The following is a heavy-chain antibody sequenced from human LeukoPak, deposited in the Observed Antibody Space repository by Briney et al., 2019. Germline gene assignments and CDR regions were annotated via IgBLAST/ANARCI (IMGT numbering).Heavy chain of an antibody. V-gene: IGHV3-33*08. D-gene: IGHD2/OR15-2a*01. CDR1: GFTFHSCS. CDR2: IWYDGSNK. J-gene: IGHJ4*02. CDR3: AREGPRGNSQFDY. Sequence: GGSLRLSCAASGFTFHSCSMNWVRQAPGKGLEWVALIWYDGSNKYYTDSVKGRLTISRDNSKDTLFLQMNGLRAEDTAVYYCAREGPRGNSQFDYWGQGTLVTVSS.